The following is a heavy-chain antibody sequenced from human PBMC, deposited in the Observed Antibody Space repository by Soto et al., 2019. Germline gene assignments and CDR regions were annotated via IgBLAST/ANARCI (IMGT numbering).Heavy chain of an antibody. CDR2: INPNSGGT. V-gene: IGHV1-2*04. Sequence: ASVKVSCKASGYTFIGYYIHWVRQAPGQGLEGMGWINPNSGGTNYAQRFQGWVTMTRHRSISTDYMEMRRLKSEDTAGYYCARVGGGLASLGYYGMDVWGQGTTVTVSS. CDR1: GYTFIGYY. CDR3: ARVGGGLASLGYYGMDV. J-gene: IGHJ6*02. D-gene: IGHD3-10*01.